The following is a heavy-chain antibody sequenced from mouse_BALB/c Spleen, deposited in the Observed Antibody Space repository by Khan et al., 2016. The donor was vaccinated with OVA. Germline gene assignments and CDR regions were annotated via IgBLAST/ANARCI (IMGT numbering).Heavy chain of an antibody. Sequence: EVQLQESGAELVKPGASVKLSCTASGFNIKDTYMHWVKQRPEQGLEWIGRFDPANGNTKYDPKFQGKATITADTSSNTAYLQLSSLTSEDTAVYYCARYYGSSYWYFDVWGAGTTVTGSS. J-gene: IGHJ1*01. D-gene: IGHD1-1*01. CDR1: GFNIKDTY. CDR3: ARYYGSSYWYFDV. V-gene: IGHV14-3*02. CDR2: FDPANGNT.